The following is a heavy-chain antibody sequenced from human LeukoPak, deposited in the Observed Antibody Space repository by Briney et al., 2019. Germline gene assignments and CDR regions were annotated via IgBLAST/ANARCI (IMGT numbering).Heavy chain of an antibody. CDR2: INHSGST. CDR3: ARIWSAFDY. V-gene: IGHV4-34*01. CDR1: GGSFSGYY. Sequence: PSETLSLTCAVYGGSFSGYYWSWIRQPPGKGLEWIGEINHSGSTNYNPSLKSRVTISVDTSKNQFSLKLSSVTAADTAVYYCARIWSAFDYWGQGTLVTVSS. D-gene: IGHD3-16*01. J-gene: IGHJ4*02.